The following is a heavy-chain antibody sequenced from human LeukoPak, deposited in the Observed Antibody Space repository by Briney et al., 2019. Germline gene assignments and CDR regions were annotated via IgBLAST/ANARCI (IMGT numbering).Heavy chain of an antibody. J-gene: IGHJ4*02. CDR1: GGYISTSNYY. CDR3: ARLTGSGYPEY. CDR2: IYYTGNT. D-gene: IGHD3-3*01. Sequence: SETLSLTCTVSGGYISTSNYYWGWIRQPPGKGLEWIGSIYYTGNTYYNLSLKSRVTISVDTSKNQFSLNLISVTAADTAVYYCARLTGSGYPEYWGQGTLVPVSS. V-gene: IGHV4-39*01.